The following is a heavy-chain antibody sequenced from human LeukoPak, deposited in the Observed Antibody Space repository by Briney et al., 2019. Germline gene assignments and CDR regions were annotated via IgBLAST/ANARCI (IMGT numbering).Heavy chain of an antibody. D-gene: IGHD3-16*01. V-gene: IGHV3-23*01. CDR1: GFTFSSYG. J-gene: IGHJ6*03. CDR3: ARRGNYYYYMDV. Sequence: GESLRLSCAASGFTFSSYGMSWVRQAPGKGLEWVSAISDSGGSTYYVDSVKGRFTISRDNSKNTLYLQMNSLRAEDTAVYYCARRGNYYYYMDVWGKGTTVTISS. CDR2: ISDSGGST.